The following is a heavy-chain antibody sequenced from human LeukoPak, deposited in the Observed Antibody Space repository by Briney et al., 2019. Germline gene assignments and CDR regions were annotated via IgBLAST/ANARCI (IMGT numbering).Heavy chain of an antibody. CDR3: ARYGYGDYEDFDY. Sequence: ASVKVSCKASGYTFTGYYMHWVRQAPGQGLEWMGWINPNSGGTNYAQKFQGRVTMTRDTSISTAYMELSRLRSDDTAVYCCARYGYGDYEDFDYWGQGTLVTVSS. J-gene: IGHJ4*02. D-gene: IGHD4-17*01. V-gene: IGHV1-2*02. CDR2: INPNSGGT. CDR1: GYTFTGYY.